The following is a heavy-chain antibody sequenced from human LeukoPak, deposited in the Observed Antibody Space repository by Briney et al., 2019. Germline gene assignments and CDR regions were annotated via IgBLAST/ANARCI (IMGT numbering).Heavy chain of an antibody. CDR2: INPNSGGT. J-gene: IGHJ4*02. D-gene: IGHD2-2*01. CDR3: ARDPDCSSTRCHDDNDY. V-gene: IGHV1-2*02. CDR1: GYTFTGYY. Sequence: GASVKVSCKASGYTFTGYYMHWVRQAPGQGLEWMGWINPNSGGTNYAQKFQGRVTMTRDTSISTAYMELSRLRSDDTAVYYCARDPDCSSTRCHDDNDYWGQGTLVTVSS.